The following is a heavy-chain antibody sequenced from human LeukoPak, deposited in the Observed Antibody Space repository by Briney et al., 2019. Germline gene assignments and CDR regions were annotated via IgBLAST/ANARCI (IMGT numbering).Heavy chain of an antibody. CDR3: ARQFGSSGYYPQYFHQ. CDR2: IYYSGSI. J-gene: IGHJ1*01. CDR1: GGSISSSSYY. D-gene: IGHD3-22*01. Sequence: SETLSLTCTVSGGSISSSSYYWGWIRQPPGKGLEWIGSIYYSGSIYYNPSLKSRVTISVDTSKNQFSLRLTSVTAADTAVYYCARQFGSSGYYPQYFHQWGQGALVAVSS. V-gene: IGHV4-39*01.